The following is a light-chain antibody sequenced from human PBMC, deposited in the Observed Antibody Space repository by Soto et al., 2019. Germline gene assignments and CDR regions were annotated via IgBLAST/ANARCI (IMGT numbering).Light chain of an antibody. V-gene: IGKV3-20*01. CDR2: GAS. J-gene: IGKJ2*01. Sequence: EIVLTQSPGTLSLSPGERATLSCRASQSGSSSYLAWYQQKPGQAPRLLIYGASSRATGIPDRFSGSGSGTDFTLTISRLEPEAFAVYYCQQYGSSPPYTFGQGPKLAIK. CDR1: QSGSSSY. CDR3: QQYGSSPPYT.